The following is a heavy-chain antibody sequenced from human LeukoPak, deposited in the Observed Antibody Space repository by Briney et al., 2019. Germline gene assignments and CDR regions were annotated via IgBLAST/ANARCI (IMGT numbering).Heavy chain of an antibody. V-gene: IGHV4-39*07. D-gene: IGHD3-3*01. CDR2: IYYSGST. J-gene: IGHJ6*03. Sequence: SETLSLTCTVSGGSISSSSYYWGWIRQPPGKGLEWLGSIYYSGSTYYNPSLKSRVTISVDTSKNQFSLKLSSVTAADTAVYYCARVGYDWYYYYYMDVWGKGTTVTVSS. CDR1: GGSISSSSYY. CDR3: ARVGYDWYYYYYMDV.